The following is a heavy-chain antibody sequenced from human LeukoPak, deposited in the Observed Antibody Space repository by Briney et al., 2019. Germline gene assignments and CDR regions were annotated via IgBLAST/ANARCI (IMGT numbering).Heavy chain of an antibody. CDR1: GFTFSSYD. D-gene: IGHD4-23*01. J-gene: IGHJ4*02. Sequence: GGSLRLSCAASGFTFSSYDMLWVRQATGKGLEWVSAIGTAGDTYYPGSVKGRFTISRENAKNSLYLQMNSLRAGDTAVYYCARDYGGSSPFDYWGQGTLVTVSS. CDR3: ARDYGGSSPFDY. V-gene: IGHV3-13*01. CDR2: IGTAGDT.